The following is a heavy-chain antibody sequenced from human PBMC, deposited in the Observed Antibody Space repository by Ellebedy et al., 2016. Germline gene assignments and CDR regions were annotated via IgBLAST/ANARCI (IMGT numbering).Heavy chain of an antibody. J-gene: IGHJ4*02. CDR1: GASIRRSTYY. CDR3: ARGGLVRVDY. D-gene: IGHD6-13*01. Sequence: SETLSLTXTVSGASIRRSTYYWGWIRQPPGKGLEWLGTIYYTGTTYYNPSLKSRVTISLDTSRSQFSLRLSSVTAADTAVYYCARGGLVRVDYWGQGTLVTVSS. CDR2: IYYTGTT. V-gene: IGHV4-39*07.